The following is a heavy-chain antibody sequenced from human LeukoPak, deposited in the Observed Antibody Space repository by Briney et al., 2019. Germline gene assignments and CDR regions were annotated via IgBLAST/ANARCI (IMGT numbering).Heavy chain of an antibody. V-gene: IGHV3-23*01. CDR3: AKDYSGWRGYFDY. CDR2: ISGSGGST. D-gene: IGHD6-19*01. J-gene: IGHJ4*02. Sequence: PGGSLRLSRAASGFTFSSYAMSWVRQAPGKGLEWVSAISGSGGSTYYADSVKGRFTISRDNSKNTLYLQMNSLRAEDTAVYYCAKDYSGWRGYFDYWGQGTLVTVSS. CDR1: GFTFSSYA.